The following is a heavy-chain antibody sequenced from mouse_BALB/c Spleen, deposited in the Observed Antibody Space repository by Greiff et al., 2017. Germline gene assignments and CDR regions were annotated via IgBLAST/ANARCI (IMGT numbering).Heavy chain of an antibody. V-gene: IGHV1-54*01. D-gene: IGHD2-1*01. CDR3: ARSTDY. J-gene: IGHJ2*01. CDR1: GYAFTNYL. Sequence: QVQLKQSGAELVRPGTSVKVSCKASGYAFTNYLIEWVKQRPGQGLEWIGVINPGSGGTNYNEKFKGKATLTADKSSSTAYMQLSSLTSDDSAVYFCARSTDYWGQGTTLTVSS. CDR2: INPGSGGT.